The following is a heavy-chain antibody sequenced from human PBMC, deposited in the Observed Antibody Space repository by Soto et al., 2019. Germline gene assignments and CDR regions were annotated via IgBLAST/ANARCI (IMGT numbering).Heavy chain of an antibody. Sequence: QVQLVESGGGVVQPGKSLRLSCVTSGFAFNNYGIHWVRQAPGKGLEWVAVIKYDGDKKYPADSVKGRLTISRDNSKRTVYLEMNSLRAEDTGVYYCARVLGFGESLGGLDHWGQGTLVTVSS. CDR3: ARVLGFGESLGGLDH. CDR2: IKYDGDKK. J-gene: IGHJ4*02. V-gene: IGHV3-33*01. CDR1: GFAFNNYG. D-gene: IGHD3-10*01.